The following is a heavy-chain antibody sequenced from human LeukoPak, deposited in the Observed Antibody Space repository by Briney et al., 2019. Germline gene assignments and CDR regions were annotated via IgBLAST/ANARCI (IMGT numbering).Heavy chain of an antibody. Sequence: SETLSLTCNVSAGSINNYYWSWIRQPPGKGLEWIGYIYYTGNTNYNPSLKSRVPISLDTSKTQFSLKLRSVTAADTAVYYCAREGLLDWVWNFDLWGRGTLVTVSS. CDR3: AREGLLDWVWNFDL. V-gene: IGHV4-59*01. CDR2: IYYTGNT. J-gene: IGHJ2*01. D-gene: IGHD3-3*01. CDR1: AGSINNYY.